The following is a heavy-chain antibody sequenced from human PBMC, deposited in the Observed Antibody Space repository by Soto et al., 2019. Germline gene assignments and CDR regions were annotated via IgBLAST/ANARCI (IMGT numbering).Heavy chain of an antibody. CDR3: AMVDVYVTPSPQDV. J-gene: IGHJ6*02. D-gene: IGHD3-16*01. CDR2: INAYNGNT. V-gene: IGHV1-18*01. CDR1: GYSFTRYG. Sequence: QVHLVQSGAEVKNPGASVKVSCKASGYSFTRYGIGWARQAPGQGLEWMGWINAYNGNTNYAQNLQGRLTLTTDTSTTTAYMELRSLRSKDTAIYYCAMVDVYVTPSPQDVWGQGTTVTVSS.